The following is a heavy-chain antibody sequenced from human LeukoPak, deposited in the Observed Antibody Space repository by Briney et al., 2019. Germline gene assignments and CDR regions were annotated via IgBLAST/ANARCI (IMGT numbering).Heavy chain of an antibody. Sequence: ASVKVSCKASGYTFTGYDINWVRQATGQGLEWMGWMNPNSGNTGYAQKFQDRVTMTRNNSISTAYMELSSLRSEDTAVYYCARGPPPHCSGGSCYSRGFVGYWGQGTLVAVSS. D-gene: IGHD2-15*01. CDR2: MNPNSGNT. CDR3: ARGPPPHCSGGSCYSRGFVGY. CDR1: GYTFTGYD. J-gene: IGHJ4*02. V-gene: IGHV1-8*01.